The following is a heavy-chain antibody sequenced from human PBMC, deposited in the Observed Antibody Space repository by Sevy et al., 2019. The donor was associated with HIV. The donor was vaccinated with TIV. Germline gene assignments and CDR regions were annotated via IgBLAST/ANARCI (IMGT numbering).Heavy chain of an antibody. CDR1: GFSFSYYG. J-gene: IGHJ6*02. D-gene: IGHD1-26*01. Sequence: GGPLRLSCIGSGFSFSYYGIHWVRQSPGKGLDLVALISHDGINEYYADSVKGRFTISRDNSKNTVYLEMNSLRNEDTAIYFCANAYSGSYSHSYLYALDVWGQGTTVTVSS. CDR3: ANAYSGSYSHSYLYALDV. V-gene: IGHV3-30*18. CDR2: ISHDGINE.